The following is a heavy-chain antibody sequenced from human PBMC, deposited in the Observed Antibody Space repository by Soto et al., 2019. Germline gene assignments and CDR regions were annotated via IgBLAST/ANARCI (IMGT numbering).Heavy chain of an antibody. CDR2: MYYNGNI. V-gene: IGHV4-59*01. CDR3: ASGGNWFAP. D-gene: IGHD3-16*01. CDR1: GGSISNYY. Sequence: SSETLSLTCNGSGGSISNYYWTWVRQSPEKGLEWIGYMYYNGNINYNPSLKSRVTISIDTSKNQFSLTLKSVTAADTAVYYCASGGNWFAPWGKGVLVTVSS. J-gene: IGHJ5*02.